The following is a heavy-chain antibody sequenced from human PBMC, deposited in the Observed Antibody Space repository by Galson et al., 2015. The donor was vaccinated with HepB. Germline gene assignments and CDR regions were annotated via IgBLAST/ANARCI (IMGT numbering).Heavy chain of an antibody. CDR1: GFTFSSYA. J-gene: IGHJ4*02. CDR2: ISGSGGST. D-gene: IGHD3-22*01. Sequence: SLRLSCAAFGFTFSSYAMSWVRQAPGKGLEWVSAISGSGGSTYYADSVKGRFTISRDNSKNTLYLQMNSLRAEDTAVYYCAKTAGISYYYDSSGYDYWGQGTLVTVSS. V-gene: IGHV3-23*01. CDR3: AKTAGISYYYDSSGYDY.